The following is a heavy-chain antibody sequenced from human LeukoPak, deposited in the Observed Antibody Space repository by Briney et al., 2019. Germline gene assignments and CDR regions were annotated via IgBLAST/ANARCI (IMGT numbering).Heavy chain of an antibody. Sequence: SETLSLTCAVYGGSFSGYYWSWIRQHPGKGLEWIGEIDHSGSTNYNPSLKSRVTISVDTSKNQFSLKLSSVTAADTAVYYCARGPPYCGGDCYFDYWGQGTLVTVSS. CDR3: ARGPPYCGGDCYFDY. CDR1: GGSFSGYY. J-gene: IGHJ4*02. D-gene: IGHD2-21*02. CDR2: IDHSGST. V-gene: IGHV4-34*01.